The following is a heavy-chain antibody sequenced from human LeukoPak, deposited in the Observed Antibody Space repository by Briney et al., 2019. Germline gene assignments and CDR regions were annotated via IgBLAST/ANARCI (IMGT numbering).Heavy chain of an antibody. Sequence: GRSLSLSCAASGFTSSSYWMHWVRHAPGKGLVWVSRNNSDGSSTSYADSVKGRFTISRDNAKNPLSLQMNSLRAEDTAVYYCARAHDYGDYFFDYWGQGTLVTVSS. CDR2: NNSDGSST. D-gene: IGHD4-17*01. V-gene: IGHV3-74*01. J-gene: IGHJ4*02. CDR1: GFTSSSYW. CDR3: ARAHDYGDYFFDY.